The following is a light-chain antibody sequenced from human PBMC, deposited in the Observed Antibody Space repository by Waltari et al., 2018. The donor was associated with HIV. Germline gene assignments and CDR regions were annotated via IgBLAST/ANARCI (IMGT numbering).Light chain of an antibody. CDR2: SNN. Sequence: QSVLTQPPSASGTPGQRVTISCSGSSSNIGSNTVHWYQQFPGTAPKLLIYSNNQRPSGVPDRFSGSKSGTSASLAISGLQSEDEADYYCVAWDDSLNGPVFGGGTKLTVL. V-gene: IGLV1-44*01. J-gene: IGLJ2*01. CDR1: SSNIGSNT. CDR3: VAWDDSLNGPV.